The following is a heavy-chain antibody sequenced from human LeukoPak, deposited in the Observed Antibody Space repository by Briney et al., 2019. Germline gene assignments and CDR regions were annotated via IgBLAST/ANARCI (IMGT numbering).Heavy chain of an antibody. CDR1: GYTLTDLS. D-gene: IGHD6-19*01. V-gene: IGHV1-24*01. CDR2: FDPEAGET. Sequence: GASVKVSCKVSGYTLTDLSMHWVRQTPGSGPEWMGGFDPEAGETVYAQKFQGRVTMTDDTSTDTAYMELSSLRSEDTAMYYCAADSRRSSGWFLPDRFDIWGQGTKVTVSS. CDR3: AADSRRSSGWFLPDRFDI. J-gene: IGHJ3*02.